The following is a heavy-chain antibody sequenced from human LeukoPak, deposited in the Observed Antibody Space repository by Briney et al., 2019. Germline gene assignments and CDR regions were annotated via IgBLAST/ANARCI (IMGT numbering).Heavy chain of an antibody. CDR1: GGSFSGYY. V-gene: IGHV4-34*01. CDR2: INHSGST. J-gene: IGHJ6*02. Sequence: SETLSLTCAVYGGSFSGYYWSWIRQPPGKGLEWIGEINHSGSTNYNPSLKSRVTISVDTSKNQFSLKLSSVTAADTAVYYCARLSPSPGTIYYYGMDVWGQGTTVTVSS. D-gene: IGHD3-3*01. CDR3: ARLSPSPGTIYYYGMDV.